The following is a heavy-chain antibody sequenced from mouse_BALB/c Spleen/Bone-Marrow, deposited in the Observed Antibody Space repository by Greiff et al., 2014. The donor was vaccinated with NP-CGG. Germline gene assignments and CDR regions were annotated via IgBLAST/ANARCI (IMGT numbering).Heavy chain of an antibody. CDR2: ISHGGGTT. J-gene: IGHJ4*01. V-gene: IGHV5-12-1*01. Sequence: EVKVEESGGGLVKPGGSLKLSCAASGFAFSSYDMSWVRQTPEKRLEWVAYISHGGGTTYYSDTVKGRFTISRDNAKNTLYLQMSSLKSEYTAIYYCTRHGGYYPYYYAMDYWGQGTSVTVSS. CDR3: TRHGGYYPYYYAMDY. D-gene: IGHD2-3*01. CDR1: GFAFSSYD.